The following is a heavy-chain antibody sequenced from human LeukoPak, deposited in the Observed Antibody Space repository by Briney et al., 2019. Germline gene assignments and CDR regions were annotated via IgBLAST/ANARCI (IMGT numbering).Heavy chain of an antibody. D-gene: IGHD2-8*01. CDR2: IIGDGSRT. CDR1: GVTFSTNH. V-gene: IGHV3-74*01. Sequence: GGSLRLSCAASGVTFSTNHMHWCRQAPGNGLMWVSYIIGDGSRTNYAGSVKGRFTISRDNAETTLSLKMTSLRAEETAVYYCVSGSVDCTRGVCDSTLFDYWGKGILVTVSS. J-gene: IGHJ4*02. CDR3: VSGSVDCTRGVCDSTLFDY.